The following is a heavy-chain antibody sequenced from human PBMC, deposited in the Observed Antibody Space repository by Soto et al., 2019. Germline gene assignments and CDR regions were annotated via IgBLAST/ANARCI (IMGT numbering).Heavy chain of an antibody. J-gene: IGHJ6*02. D-gene: IGHD1-20*01. Sequence: SETLSLTCTFSGGSISSYYWSWIRQPPGKGLEWIGYIYYSGSTNYNPSLKSRVTISVDTSKNQFSLKLSSVTAADTAVYYCARGNNWNYYYGMDVWGQGTTVTVSS. CDR2: IYYSGST. CDR3: ARGNNWNYYYGMDV. V-gene: IGHV4-59*01. CDR1: GGSISSYY.